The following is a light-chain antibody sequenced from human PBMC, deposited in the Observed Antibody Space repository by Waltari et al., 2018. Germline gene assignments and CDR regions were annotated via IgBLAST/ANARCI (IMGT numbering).Light chain of an antibody. V-gene: IGKV3-11*01. J-gene: IGKJ4*01. CDR3: QQRSNWLS. CDR2: DAT. Sequence: EILLTHLPATLSLSPGDTATPSCRASQSVTNFLAWYQHKPRQAPRLLIYDATATTTGIAARFSGSGSGTDFTLTISSLEPEYFAVYYCQQRSNWLSFGGGTKVEIK. CDR1: QSVTNF.